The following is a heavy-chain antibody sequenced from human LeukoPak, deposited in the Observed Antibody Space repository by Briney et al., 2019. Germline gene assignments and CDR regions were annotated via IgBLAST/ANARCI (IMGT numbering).Heavy chain of an antibody. V-gene: IGHV4-34*01. J-gene: IGHJ4*02. CDR3: ARELAEYSSGRYFDY. CDR1: GGSFSGYY. Sequence: SETLSLTCAVYGGSFSGYYWSWIRQPPGKGLEWIGEINHSGSTNYNPSLKSRVTISVDTSKNQFSLKLSSVTAADTAVYYCARELAEYSSGRYFDYWGQGTLVTVSS. CDR2: INHSGST. D-gene: IGHD6-19*01.